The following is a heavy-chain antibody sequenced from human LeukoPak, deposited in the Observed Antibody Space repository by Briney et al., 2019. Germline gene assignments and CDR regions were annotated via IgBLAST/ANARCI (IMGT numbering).Heavy chain of an antibody. D-gene: IGHD2-15*01. CDR1: GFTFSSYS. CDR2: ISYDGSNK. Sequence: GGSLRLSCAASGFTFSSYSMNWVRQAPGKGLEWVAVISYDGSNKYYADSVKGRFTISRDNSKNTLYLQMNSLRAEDTAVYYCAKDPVVVVAETLFDYWGQGTLVTVSS. CDR3: AKDPVVVVAETLFDY. J-gene: IGHJ4*02. V-gene: IGHV3-30*18.